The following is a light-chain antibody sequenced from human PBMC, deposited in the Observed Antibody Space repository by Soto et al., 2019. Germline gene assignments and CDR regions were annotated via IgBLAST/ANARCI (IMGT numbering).Light chain of an antibody. J-gene: IGLJ1*01. Sequence: QSVMTQPPSVSAAPGQRVTISCSGSSSNIGGNSVSWYQQLPGTAPKLMIFEVNKRPSGVSNRFSGSKSGNTASLTISGLKVEDEADYYCCSSGGSPTYVFGTGTKVTVL. V-gene: IGLV2-23*02. CDR2: EVN. CDR3: CSSGGSPTYV. CDR1: SSNIGGNS.